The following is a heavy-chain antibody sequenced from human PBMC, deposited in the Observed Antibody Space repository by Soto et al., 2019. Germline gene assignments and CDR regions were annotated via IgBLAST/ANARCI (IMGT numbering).Heavy chain of an antibody. V-gene: IGHV3-33*01. CDR3: ARDTILFCGGDCYQYYFDY. Sequence: QVQLVESGGGVVQPGRSLRLPCAESGFTFSSYGMHWGRQAPGKGLEWVAGVWYDGSNKYYGDSVKGRFIITRDNSKNALYLQLHSLRAEDTAVYYCARDTILFCGGDCYQYYFDYWGQGTLVTVSS. J-gene: IGHJ4*02. D-gene: IGHD2-21*01. CDR2: VWYDGSNK. CDR1: GFTFSSYG.